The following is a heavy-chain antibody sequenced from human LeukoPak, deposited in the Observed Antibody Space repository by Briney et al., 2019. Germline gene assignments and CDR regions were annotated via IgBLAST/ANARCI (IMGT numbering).Heavy chain of an antibody. J-gene: IGHJ4*02. V-gene: IGHV4-39*07. CDR1: GGSISSSSYY. Sequence: SETLSLTCTVSGGSISSSSYYWGWIRQPPGKGLEWIGSIYYSGSTYYNPSLKSRVTISVDTSKNQFSLKLSSVTAADTAVYYCARGTGYSGYDYYFDYWGQGTLVTVSS. D-gene: IGHD5-12*01. CDR3: ARGTGYSGYDYYFDY. CDR2: IYYSGST.